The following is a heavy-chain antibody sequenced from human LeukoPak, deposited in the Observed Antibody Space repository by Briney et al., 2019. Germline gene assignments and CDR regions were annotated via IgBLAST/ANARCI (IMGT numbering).Heavy chain of an antibody. CDR3: ARDEGSY. CDR2: IYHSGST. Sequence: SETLSLTCTVSGYSISSGYYWGWIRQPPGKGLEWIGSIYHSGSTYYNPSLKSRVTISVDTSKNQFSLKLSSVTAADTAVYYCARDEGSYWGQGTLVTVSS. V-gene: IGHV4-38-2*02. J-gene: IGHJ4*02. CDR1: GYSISSGYY.